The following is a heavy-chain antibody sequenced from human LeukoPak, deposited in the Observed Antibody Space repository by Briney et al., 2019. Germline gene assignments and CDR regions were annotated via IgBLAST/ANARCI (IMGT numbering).Heavy chain of an antibody. CDR3: ARGYYDILTGYLYYFDY. V-gene: IGHV3-21*01. CDR1: GFTFSSYA. CDR2: ISSSSSYK. Sequence: PGGSLRLSRAASGFTFSSYAMSWVRQAPGKGLEWVSSISSSSSYKYYADSVKGRFTISRDNAKNSLYLQMNSLRAEDTAVYYCARGYYDILTGYLYYFDYWGQGTLVTVSS. J-gene: IGHJ4*02. D-gene: IGHD3-9*01.